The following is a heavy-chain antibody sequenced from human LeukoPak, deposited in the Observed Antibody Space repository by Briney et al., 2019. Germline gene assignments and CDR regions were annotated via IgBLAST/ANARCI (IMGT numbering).Heavy chain of an antibody. J-gene: IGHJ4*02. V-gene: IGHV3-48*03. CDR3: SLLAVASPQDY. CDR1: GFTFSTYE. CDR2: ISSSGSTM. Sequence: GGSLRLSCAASGFTFSTYEMHWVRQAPGKGLEWVSGISSSGSTMYYADSVKGRFTTSRDNAKNLLYLQMHSLRAEDTAVYYCSLLAVASPQDYWGQGTLVTVSS. D-gene: IGHD6-19*01.